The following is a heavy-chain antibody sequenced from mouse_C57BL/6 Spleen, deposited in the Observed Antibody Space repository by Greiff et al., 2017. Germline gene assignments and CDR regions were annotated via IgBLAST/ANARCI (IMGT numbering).Heavy chain of an antibody. J-gene: IGHJ1*03. CDR2: IDPEDGET. CDR3: ALYCSSYERYFDV. CDR1: GFNIKDYY. D-gene: IGHD1-1*01. V-gene: IGHV14-2*01. Sequence: EVQVVESGAELVKPGASVKLSCTASGFNIKDYYMHWVKQRTEQGLEWIGRIDPEDGETKYAPKFQGKATITADTSSNTAYLQLSSLTSVDTAVXYCALYCSSYERYFDVWGTGTTGTVSS.